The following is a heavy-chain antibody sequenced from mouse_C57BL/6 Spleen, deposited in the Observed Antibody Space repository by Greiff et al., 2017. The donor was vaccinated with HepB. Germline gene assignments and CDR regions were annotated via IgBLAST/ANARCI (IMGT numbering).Heavy chain of an antibody. CDR3: ARFYYSNYGSYAMDY. J-gene: IGHJ4*01. Sequence: EVKLMESGPELVKPGASVKISCKASGYSFTGYYMNWVKQSPEKSLEWIGEINPSTGGTTYNQKFKAKATLTVDKSSSTAYMQLKSLTSEDSAVYYCARFYYSNYGSYAMDYWGQGTSVTVSS. V-gene: IGHV1-42*01. D-gene: IGHD2-5*01. CDR1: GYSFTGYY. CDR2: INPSTGGT.